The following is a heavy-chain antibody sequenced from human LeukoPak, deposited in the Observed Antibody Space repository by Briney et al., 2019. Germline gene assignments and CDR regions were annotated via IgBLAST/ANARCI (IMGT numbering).Heavy chain of an antibody. Sequence: GASVTVSFKASGYTFIDYYMHWVRQAPGQGLEWMGWINPNSGGTNYAQKFQGRVTMTRDTSISTAYMELSRLRSDDTAVYYCARAGDLDYWGQGTLVTVSS. D-gene: IGHD1-26*01. CDR3: ARAGDLDY. CDR1: GYTFIDYY. CDR2: INPNSGGT. J-gene: IGHJ4*02. V-gene: IGHV1-2*02.